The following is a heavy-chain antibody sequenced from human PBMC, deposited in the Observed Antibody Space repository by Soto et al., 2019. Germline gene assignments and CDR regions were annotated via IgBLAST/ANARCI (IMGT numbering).Heavy chain of an antibody. D-gene: IGHD1-20*01. Sequence: PGGSLRLSCAASGFTFSSYGMPWVRKAPGKGLEWVAVISYDGSNKYYADSVKGRFTISRDNSKNTLYLQMNSLRAEDTAVYYCAKDPVIKGVTATIDYWGQGTLVTVTS. CDR3: AKDPVIKGVTATIDY. J-gene: IGHJ4*02. CDR2: ISYDGSNK. V-gene: IGHV3-30*18. CDR1: GFTFSSYG.